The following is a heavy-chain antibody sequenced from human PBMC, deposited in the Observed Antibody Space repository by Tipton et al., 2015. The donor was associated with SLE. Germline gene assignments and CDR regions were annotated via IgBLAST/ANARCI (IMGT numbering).Heavy chain of an antibody. V-gene: IGHV4-61*02. D-gene: IGHD5-24*01. CDR1: GGSFSSGIYF. Sequence: TLSLTCTVSGGSFSSGIYFWKWSGPPAGEGREWIGRIYPAGSTEYNPTLKSRVTISIDTSKNQFSLNLKSVTAADTAVYYCARDRIRDGFNPHYYYYYMDVWGQGTTVNVSS. CDR2: IYPAGST. CDR3: ARDRIRDGFNPHYYYYYMDV. J-gene: IGHJ6*03.